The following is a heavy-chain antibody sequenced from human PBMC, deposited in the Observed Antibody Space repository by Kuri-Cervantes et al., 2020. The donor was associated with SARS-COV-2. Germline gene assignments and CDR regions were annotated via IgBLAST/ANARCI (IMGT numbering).Heavy chain of an antibody. V-gene: IGHV4-34*01. D-gene: IGHD6-13*01. Sequence: SETLSLTCAVYGGSFSGYYWSWIRQPPGKGLEWIGEINHSGSTNYNPSLKSRVTISVDTSKNQFSLQLNSVTPEDTAVYYCARGGYSSSWLTGYWYFDLWGRGTLVTVSS. CDR2: INHSGST. CDR1: GGSFSGYY. CDR3: ARGGYSSSWLTGYWYFDL. J-gene: IGHJ2*01.